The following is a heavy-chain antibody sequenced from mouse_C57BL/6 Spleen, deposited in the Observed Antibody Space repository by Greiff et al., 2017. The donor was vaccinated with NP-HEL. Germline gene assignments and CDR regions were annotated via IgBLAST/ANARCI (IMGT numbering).Heavy chain of an antibody. CDR3: ASYGSSYGGNAMDY. V-gene: IGHV2-2*01. Sequence: VKLMESGPGLVQPSQSLSITCTVSGFSLTSYGVHWVRQSPGKGLEWLGVIWSGGSTDYNAAFISRLSISKDNSKSQVFFKMNSLQADDTAIYYCASYGSSYGGNAMDYWGQGTSVTVSS. CDR2: IWSGGST. J-gene: IGHJ4*01. CDR1: GFSLTSYG. D-gene: IGHD1-1*01.